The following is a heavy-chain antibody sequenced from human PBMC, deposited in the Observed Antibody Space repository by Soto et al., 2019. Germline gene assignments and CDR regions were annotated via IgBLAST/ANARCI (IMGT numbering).Heavy chain of an antibody. D-gene: IGHD4-17*01. J-gene: IGHJ3*02. CDR2: ITSSGSTI. CDR3: ARIMTTVTTSLSSHAFDI. V-gene: IGHV3-11*01. Sequence: QVQLVESGGGLVKPGGSLRLSCAASGFTFSDYYMSWVRQAPGKGLEWVSYITSSGSTIYYADSVKGRFTISRDNAKNSLYLQMNSLRAEDTAVYYCARIMTTVTTSLSSHAFDIWGQGTMVTVSS. CDR1: GFTFSDYY.